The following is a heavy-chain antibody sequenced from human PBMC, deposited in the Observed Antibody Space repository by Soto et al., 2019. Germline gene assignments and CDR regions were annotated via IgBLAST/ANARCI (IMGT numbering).Heavy chain of an antibody. CDR1: GFTFNNYA. V-gene: IGHV3-23*01. CDR3: AKGALGSSSWYDFDY. J-gene: IGHJ4*03. Sequence: EVQLLESGGGLVQPGGSLRLSCAASGFTFNNYAMNWVRQAPGKGLEWVSSISGSGGSTYYADSVKGRFTISRDNSKNTLYLQMNSLRAEDTAVYYCAKGALGSSSWYDFDYWGKGTTVTVSS. D-gene: IGHD6-13*01. CDR2: ISGSGGST.